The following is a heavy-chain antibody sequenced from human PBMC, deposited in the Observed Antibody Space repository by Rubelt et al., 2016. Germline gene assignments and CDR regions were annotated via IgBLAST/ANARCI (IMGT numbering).Heavy chain of an antibody. CDR3: ARCHSLATIICDY. D-gene: IGHD5-12*01. J-gene: IGHJ4*02. CDR2: IYARDSDT. Sequence: GRQMPGKGLEWMGIIYARDSDTRYSPSFQGQVTISADKSITTAYLQWSSLKASDTAMYYCARCHSLATIICDYWGQGTLVTVSS. V-gene: IGHV5-51*01.